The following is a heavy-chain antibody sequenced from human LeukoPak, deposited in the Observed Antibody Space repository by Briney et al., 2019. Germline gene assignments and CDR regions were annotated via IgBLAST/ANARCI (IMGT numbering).Heavy chain of an antibody. V-gene: IGHV3-21*01. J-gene: IGHJ4*02. Sequence: PGASLRLSCAASGFTFSSYSMNWVRQAPGQGLQLVSSISSSSSYIYYADSVKGRFTISRDNAKNSLYLQMNSLRAEDTAVYYCARDGYSSGWYYFDYWGQGTLVTVSS. CDR1: GFTFSSYS. D-gene: IGHD6-19*01. CDR3: ARDGYSSGWYYFDY. CDR2: ISSSSSYI.